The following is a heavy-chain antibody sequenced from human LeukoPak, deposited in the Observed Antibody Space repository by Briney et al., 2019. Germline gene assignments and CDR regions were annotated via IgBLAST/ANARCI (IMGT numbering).Heavy chain of an antibody. CDR2: IYYSGST. V-gene: IGHV4-39*01. CDR3: ARRSFEHSSGYYSRGAFAV. J-gene: IGHJ3*01. CDR1: GGTISSTSYY. Sequence: PSETLSLTCSVSGGTISSTSYYWAWIRQPPGKGLEWIGSIYYSGSTYYNPSLQSRVIISVDTSKNQFSLKLNSVTAADTAVDYCARRSFEHSSGYYSRGAFAVWGQGTMVTVSS. D-gene: IGHD3-22*01.